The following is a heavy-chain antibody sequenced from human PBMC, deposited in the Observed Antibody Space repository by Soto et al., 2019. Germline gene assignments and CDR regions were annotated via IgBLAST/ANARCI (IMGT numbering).Heavy chain of an antibody. V-gene: IGHV1-2*06. CDR1: GYSFTDYY. Sequence: ASVKVSCKASGYSFTDYYIHCVRQAPGQGLEWMARINPNTGATNSAQKFQGRVTMTWDSSLSTAYVELSGLTSDDTAVYYCARDGXFWSAYSPKGGFTGFVHWGQGSMVTVSS. D-gene: IGHD3-3*01. CDR3: ARDGXFWSAYSPKGGFTGFVH. J-gene: IGHJ4*02. CDR2: INPNTGAT.